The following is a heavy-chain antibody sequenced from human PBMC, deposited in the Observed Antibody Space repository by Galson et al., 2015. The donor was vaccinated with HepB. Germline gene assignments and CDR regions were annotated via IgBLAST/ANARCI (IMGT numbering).Heavy chain of an antibody. V-gene: IGHV4-59*08. CDR3: ARLIIGVAGPFDY. Sequence: TLSLTCTVSGGSISSYYWSWNRQPPGKGLEWIGYIYYSGSTNYNPSLKSRVTISVDTSKNQFSLKLSSVTAADTAVYYCARLIIGVAGPFDYWGQGTLVTVSS. D-gene: IGHD3-3*01. CDR2: IYYSGST. CDR1: GGSISSYY. J-gene: IGHJ4*02.